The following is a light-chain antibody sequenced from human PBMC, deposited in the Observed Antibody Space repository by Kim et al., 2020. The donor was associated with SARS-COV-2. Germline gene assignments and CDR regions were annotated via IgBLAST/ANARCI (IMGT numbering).Light chain of an antibody. CDR3: QQYGSSPWT. V-gene: IGKV3-20*01. J-gene: IGKJ1*01. CDR2: GSS. Sequence: EIELTQSPCTLSLSPGERATLSCRASQSVGSSYLSWYQQKPGQAPRLLIYGSSSRATGIPDRFSGSGSGTDFTLTISSLEPEDFAVYYCQQYGSSPWTFGQGTKVDIK. CDR1: QSVGSSY.